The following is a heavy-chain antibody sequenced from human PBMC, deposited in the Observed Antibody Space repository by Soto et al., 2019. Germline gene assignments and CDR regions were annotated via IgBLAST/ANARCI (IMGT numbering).Heavy chain of an antibody. CDR2: INHSGST. J-gene: IGHJ4*02. CDR1: GGSFSGYY. V-gene: IGHV4-34*01. Sequence: SETLSLTCAVYGGSFSGYYWSWIRQPPGKGLEWIGEINHSGSTNYNPSLKSRVTISVDTSKNQFSLKLSSVTAADTAVYYCASSHYPHRGVAHDYWGQGTLVTVSS. CDR3: ASSHYPHRGVAHDY. D-gene: IGHD5-12*01.